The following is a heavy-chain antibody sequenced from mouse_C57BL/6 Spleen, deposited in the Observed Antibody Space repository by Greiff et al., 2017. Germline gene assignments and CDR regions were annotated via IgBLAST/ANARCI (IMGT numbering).Heavy chain of an antibody. D-gene: IGHD3-2*01. CDR2: IYPRDGST. Sequence: VKLQESGPELVKPGASVKLSCKASGYTFTSYDINWVKQRPGQGLEWIGWIYPRDGSTKYNEKFKGKATLTVDTSSSTAYMELHSLTSEDSAVYFCARMETAPYFDYWGQGTTLTVSS. CDR1: GYTFTSYD. V-gene: IGHV1-85*01. CDR3: ARMETAPYFDY. J-gene: IGHJ2*01.